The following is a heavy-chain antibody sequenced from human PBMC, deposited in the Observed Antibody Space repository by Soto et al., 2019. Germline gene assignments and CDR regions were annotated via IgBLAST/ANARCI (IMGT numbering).Heavy chain of an antibody. D-gene: IGHD6-19*01. Sequence: SETLSLTCTVSGGSISSGGYYWSWIRQHPGKGLEWIGYIYYSGSTYYNPSLKSRVTISVDTSKNQFSLKLSSVTAADTAVYYCARSEAGTNFYYYGMDVWGQGTTVTVSS. CDR3: ARSEAGTNFYYYGMDV. J-gene: IGHJ6*02. CDR1: GGSISSGGYY. V-gene: IGHV4-31*03. CDR2: IYYSGST.